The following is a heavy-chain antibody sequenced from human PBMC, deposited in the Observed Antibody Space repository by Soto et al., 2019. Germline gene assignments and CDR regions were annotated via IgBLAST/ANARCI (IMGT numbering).Heavy chain of an antibody. J-gene: IGHJ6*02. Sequence: PGESLKISCKGSGYRFTNYWIGWVRQMPGKGLEWMGIIYPGDSDTRYSPSFQGQVTISADTSISTAYLQWTSLKASDTAMYYCARSRRGAYSSGWYSPSGYYNYGIDVWGQGTKVTVSS. V-gene: IGHV5-51*01. CDR3: ARSRRGAYSSGWYSPSGYYNYGIDV. CDR2: IYPGDSDT. CDR1: GYRFTNYW. D-gene: IGHD6-19*01.